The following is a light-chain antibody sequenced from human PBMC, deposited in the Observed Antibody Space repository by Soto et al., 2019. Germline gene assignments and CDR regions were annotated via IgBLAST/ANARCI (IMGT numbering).Light chain of an antibody. CDR2: DVN. CDR3: SSYKSSSSLPDV. V-gene: IGLV2-14*01. Sequence: QSALTQPASVSGSPGQSITISCTGTSSDVGGYNLVSWYQQYPDKAPTLMIFDVNTRPSGVTHRFSGSKSGITASLAISGLQAGDEADYYCSSYKSSSSLPDVFGTGTKLTVL. CDR1: SSDVGGYNL. J-gene: IGLJ1*01.